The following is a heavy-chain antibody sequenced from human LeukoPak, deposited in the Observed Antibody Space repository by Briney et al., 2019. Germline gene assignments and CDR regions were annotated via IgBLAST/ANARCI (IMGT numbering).Heavy chain of an antibody. J-gene: IGHJ3*02. CDR1: GYSFTTYW. Sequence: GESLKISCKGSGYSFTTYWIAWVRQMPGKGLEWMGIIYPGDSDTRYSPSFQGQVTISADKSISTAYLQWSSLKASDTAMYYCARRGFCSGGSCHSHAFDIWGQGTMVTVSS. D-gene: IGHD2-15*01. CDR2: IYPGDSDT. CDR3: ARRGFCSGGSCHSHAFDI. V-gene: IGHV5-51*01.